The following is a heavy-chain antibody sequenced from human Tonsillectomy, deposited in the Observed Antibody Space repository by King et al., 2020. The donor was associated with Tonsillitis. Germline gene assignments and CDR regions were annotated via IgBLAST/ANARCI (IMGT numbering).Heavy chain of an antibody. Sequence: VQLVESGGGLVQPGGSLRLSCAASGFTVISNYMSWVRQAPGRGLECVSVLYSGGSPYYAASVKGRFTISRDNSKNTLYLQMNRLGAEDTAVYYCARDGVGGFFDIWGQGTMVTVSS. V-gene: IGHV3-66*01. CDR1: GFTVISNY. J-gene: IGHJ3*02. D-gene: IGHD3-10*01. CDR3: ARDGVGGFFDI. CDR2: LYSGGSP.